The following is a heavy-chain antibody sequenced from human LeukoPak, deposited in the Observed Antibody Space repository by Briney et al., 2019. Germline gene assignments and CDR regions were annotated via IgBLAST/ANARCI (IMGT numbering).Heavy chain of an antibody. CDR3: ARDGYYDFWSGYPSAFDI. Sequence: SETLSLTCTVSGYSISSGYYWGWIRQPPGKGLEWIGSIYHSGSNYYNPSLKSRVTISVDTSKNQFSLKLSSVTAADTAVYYCARDGYYDFWSGYPSAFDIWGQGTMVTVSS. J-gene: IGHJ3*02. D-gene: IGHD3-3*01. CDR1: GYSISSGYY. CDR2: IYHSGSN. V-gene: IGHV4-38-2*02.